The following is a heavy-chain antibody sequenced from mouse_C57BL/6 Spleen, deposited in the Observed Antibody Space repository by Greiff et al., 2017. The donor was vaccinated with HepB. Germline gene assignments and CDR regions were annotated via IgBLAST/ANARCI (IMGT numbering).Heavy chain of an antibody. CDR1: GYTFTSYW. Sequence: QVQLQQPGAELVKPGASVKLSCKASGYTFTSYWMQWVKQRPGQGLEWIGEIDPSDSYTNYNQKFKGKATLTVDKSSSTAYMQLSSLTSEDSAVYYCARLTRTITGYFDVWGTGTTVTVSS. CDR2: IDPSDSYT. D-gene: IGHD4-1*01. CDR3: ARLTRTITGYFDV. V-gene: IGHV1-50*01. J-gene: IGHJ1*03.